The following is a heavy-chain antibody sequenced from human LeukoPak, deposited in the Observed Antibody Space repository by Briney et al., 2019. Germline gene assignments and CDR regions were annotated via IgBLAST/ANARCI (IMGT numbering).Heavy chain of an antibody. Sequence: GGSLRLSCAASGFTFSSYAMSWVRQAPGKGPEWVSGISGSGGKTYYADSVKGRFTISRDNSNNTLYLQTNSLRAEDTAVYYCAKRADDSSGYYFDYWGLGTLVTVSS. J-gene: IGHJ4*02. D-gene: IGHD3-22*01. CDR3: AKRADDSSGYYFDY. CDR2: ISGSGGKT. V-gene: IGHV3-23*01. CDR1: GFTFSSYA.